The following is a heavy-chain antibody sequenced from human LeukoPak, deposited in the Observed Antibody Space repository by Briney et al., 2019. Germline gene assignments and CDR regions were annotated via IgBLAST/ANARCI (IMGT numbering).Heavy chain of an antibody. CDR2: IYTSGST. V-gene: IGHV4-4*07. Sequence: PSKTLSLTCTVSGGSISSYYWSWIRQPAGKGLEWIGRIYTSGSTNYNPSLKSRVTMSVDTSKNQFSLKLSSVTAADTAVYYCASSYYYDSSDYPEYFQHWGQGTLVTVSS. J-gene: IGHJ1*01. CDR3: ASSYYYDSSDYPEYFQH. CDR1: GGSISSYY. D-gene: IGHD3-22*01.